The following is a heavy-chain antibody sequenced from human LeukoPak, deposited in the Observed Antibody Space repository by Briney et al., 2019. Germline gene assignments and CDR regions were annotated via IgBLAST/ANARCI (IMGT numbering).Heavy chain of an antibody. V-gene: IGHV4-38-2*02. CDR1: GYSISSGYF. D-gene: IGHD6-13*01. Sequence: SETLSLTCTVSGYSISSGYFWGWIRQPPGKGLEWIGSIYHSGTTYYNPSLKSRVTISVDTSKNQFSLKLTSVTAADTAVYYCARGYSSSWYSISPDAFDIWGQGTMVTVSS. J-gene: IGHJ3*02. CDR2: IYHSGTT. CDR3: ARGYSSSWYSISPDAFDI.